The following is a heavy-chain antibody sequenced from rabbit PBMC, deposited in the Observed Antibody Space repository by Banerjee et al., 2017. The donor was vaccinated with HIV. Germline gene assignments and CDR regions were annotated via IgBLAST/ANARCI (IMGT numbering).Heavy chain of an antibody. J-gene: IGHJ4*01. CDR2: IDAGSSGNT. D-gene: IGHD6-1*01. Sequence: QEQLVESGGGLVQPEGSLTLTCTASGFSFSSSYWICWVRQAPGKGLEWIACIDAGSSGNTYYASWAKGRFTISKTSSTTVTLQMTSLTAADTATYFCARGAGYATPYFNLWGQGTLVTVS. CDR1: GFSFSSSYW. CDR3: ARGAGYATPYFNL. V-gene: IGHV1S45*01.